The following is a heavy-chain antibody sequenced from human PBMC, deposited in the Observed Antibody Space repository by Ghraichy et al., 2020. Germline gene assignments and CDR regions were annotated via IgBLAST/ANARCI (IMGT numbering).Heavy chain of an antibody. J-gene: IGHJ2*01. CDR1: GGSISSGDYY. Sequence: TLSLTCTVSGGSISSGDYYWSWIRQPPGKGLEWIGYIYYSGSTYYNPSLKSRVTISVDTSKNQFSLKLSSVTAADTAVYYCARVRGSYWYFDLWGRGTLVTVSS. CDR3: ARVRGSYWYFDL. V-gene: IGHV4-30-4*01. D-gene: IGHD3-10*01. CDR2: IYYSGST.